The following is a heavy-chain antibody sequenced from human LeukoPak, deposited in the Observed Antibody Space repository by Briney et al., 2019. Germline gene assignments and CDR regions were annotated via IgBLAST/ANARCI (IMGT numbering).Heavy chain of an antibody. D-gene: IGHD6-13*01. CDR3: AKDRGFSNSWYLFDY. J-gene: IGHJ4*02. V-gene: IGHV3-48*01. Sequence: GGSLRLSCAASGFTFSSYSMNWVRQAPGKWLEWVSYISSSSSTIYYADSVKGRFTISRDNAKNSLYLQMNSLRAEDTAVYYCAKDRGFSNSWYLFDYWGQGTLVTVSS. CDR2: ISSSSSTI. CDR1: GFTFSSYS.